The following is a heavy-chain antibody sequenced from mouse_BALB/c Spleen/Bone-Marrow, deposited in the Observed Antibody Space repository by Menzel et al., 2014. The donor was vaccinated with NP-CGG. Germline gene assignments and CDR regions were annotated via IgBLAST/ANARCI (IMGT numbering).Heavy chain of an antibody. CDR2: ISYSSST. CDR3: ARWDYGDYAMDY. J-gene: IGHJ4*01. V-gene: IGHV3-2*02. CDR1: GYSITSDYA. Sequence: EVKLMESGPGLVKPSQSLSLTCTVTGYSITSDYAWNWIRQFQGNKLEWMGCISYSSSTNYNPFLKSRISITRDTSKNQFFLQLNSVTAEDTATYYCARWDYGDYAMDYWGQGTSVTVSS. D-gene: IGHD1-2*01.